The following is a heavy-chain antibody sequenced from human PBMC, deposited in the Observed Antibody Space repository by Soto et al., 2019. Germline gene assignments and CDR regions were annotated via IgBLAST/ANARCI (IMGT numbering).Heavy chain of an antibody. CDR3: ARSRLVDDYESSDAFDI. D-gene: IGHD4-17*01. J-gene: IGHJ3*02. Sequence: PGGSLRLSCAASGFTFSSYAMHWVRQAPGKGLEWVAVISYDGSNKYYADSVKGRFTISRDNSKNTLYLQMNSLRAEDTAVYYCARSRLVDDYESSDAFDIWGQGTMVTVSS. CDR2: ISYDGSNK. CDR1: GFTFSSYA. V-gene: IGHV3-30-3*01.